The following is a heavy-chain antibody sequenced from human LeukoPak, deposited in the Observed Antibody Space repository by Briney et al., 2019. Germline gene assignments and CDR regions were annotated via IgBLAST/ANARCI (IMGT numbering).Heavy chain of an antibody. CDR2: IWYDGSNK. V-gene: IGHV3-33*01. CDR1: GFTFSSYG. Sequence: GGSLRLSCAASGFTFSSYGMHWVRQAPGKGLEWVAVIWYDGSNKYYADSVKGRFTISRDNSKNTLYLQMNSLRAEDTAVYHCATTQGYYYGMDVWGQGTTVTVSS. J-gene: IGHJ6*02. CDR3: ATTQGYYYGMDV.